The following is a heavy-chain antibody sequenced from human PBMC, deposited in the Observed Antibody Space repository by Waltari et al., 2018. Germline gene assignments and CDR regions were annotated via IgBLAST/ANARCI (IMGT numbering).Heavy chain of an antibody. Sequence: QVQLQESGPGLVKPSETLSLTCTVSGGSISSYYWSWFRQPPGKGLEWIGYIYYSGSTNYNPSLKSRVTISVDTSKNQFSLKLSSVTAADTAVYYCARGETDDSSGFGAFDIWGQGTMVTVSS. CDR2: IYYSGST. V-gene: IGHV4-59*01. CDR1: GGSISSYY. J-gene: IGHJ3*02. D-gene: IGHD3-22*01. CDR3: ARGETDDSSGFGAFDI.